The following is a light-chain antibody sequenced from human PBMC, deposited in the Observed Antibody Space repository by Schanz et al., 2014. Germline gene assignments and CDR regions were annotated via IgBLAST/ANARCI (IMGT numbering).Light chain of an antibody. CDR1: SSDVGGYNY. Sequence: QSALTQPASVSGSPGQSITLSCTGTSSDVGGYNYVSWYQHHPGKAPKLIIYDVSNRPSGVSDRFSGSKSGNTASLTVSGLQAEDEADFYCSSYTSTTTPLMFGGGTKVTVL. J-gene: IGLJ3*02. V-gene: IGLV2-14*03. CDR3: SSYTSTTTPLM. CDR2: DVS.